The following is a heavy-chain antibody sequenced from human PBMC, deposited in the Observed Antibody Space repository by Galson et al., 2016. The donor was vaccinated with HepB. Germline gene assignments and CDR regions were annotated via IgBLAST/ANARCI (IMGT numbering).Heavy chain of an antibody. Sequence: SLRLSCAASGFSLSSYWMSWVRQAPGKGLEWVANVKYDGSEKYYVDSVKGRFTISRDNAKNSMSLQMNSPSAEDTAVYYCVRDGSGGWHFDNWGQGTLITVSS. CDR2: VKYDGSEK. CDR1: GFSLSSYW. J-gene: IGHJ4*02. CDR3: VRDGSGGWHFDN. D-gene: IGHD6-19*01. V-gene: IGHV3-7*01.